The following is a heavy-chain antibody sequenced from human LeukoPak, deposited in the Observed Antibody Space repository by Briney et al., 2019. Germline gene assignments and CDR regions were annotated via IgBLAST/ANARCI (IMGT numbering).Heavy chain of an antibody. V-gene: IGHV4-39*07. D-gene: IGHD1-1*01. CDR1: GGSISSSSYY. CDR3: ARVPGTMGFDY. CDR2: IYYSGST. Sequence: PSETLSLTCTVSGGSISSSSYYWGWIRQPPGKGLEWIGSIYYSGSTYYNPSLKSRVTISVDTSKNQFSLKLSSVTAADTAVYYCARVPGTMGFDYWGQGTLVTVSS. J-gene: IGHJ4*02.